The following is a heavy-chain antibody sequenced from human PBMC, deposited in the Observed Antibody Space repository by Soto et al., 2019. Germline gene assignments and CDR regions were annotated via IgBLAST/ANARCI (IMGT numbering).Heavy chain of an antibody. CDR2: IYHSGSP. CDR1: GGSISSGSW. CDR3: ARSVLAAPNWFDP. D-gene: IGHD2-2*01. J-gene: IGHJ5*02. V-gene: IGHV4-4*02. Sequence: SETLSLTCAVSGGSISSGSWWSWVRQPPGRGLEWIGEIYHSGSPNYNPSVKSRVTMSVDKSKNLFSLRLSSVTAADSALYYCARSVLAAPNWFDPWGQGTLVTSPQ.